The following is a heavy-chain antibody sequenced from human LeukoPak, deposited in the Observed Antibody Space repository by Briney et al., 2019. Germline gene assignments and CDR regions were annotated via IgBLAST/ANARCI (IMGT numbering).Heavy chain of an antibody. D-gene: IGHD5-18*01. CDR3: ARSRGGYSYGYGED. J-gene: IGHJ4*02. CDR1: GYTFTGYY. CDR2: ISSNNANT. V-gene: IGHV1-18*04. Sequence: ASVKVSCKASGYTFTGYYMHWVRQAPGQGLAWMGWISSNNANTNYAQKLQDRVTITTETSTSTAYMELRSLRSDDTAVYYCARSRGGYSYGYGEDWGQGTLVTVSS.